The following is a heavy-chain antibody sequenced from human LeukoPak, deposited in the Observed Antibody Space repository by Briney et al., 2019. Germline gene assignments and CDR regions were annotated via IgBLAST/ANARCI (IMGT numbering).Heavy chain of an antibody. V-gene: IGHV4-4*02. CDR3: ARERFGIWGGYCSSTSCQPGAWFDP. J-gene: IGHJ5*02. D-gene: IGHD2-2*01. Sequence: SETLSLTCGVSGGSITTTNWWSWVRQFPGQGLQWIGEVSLEGVRNYNPSLTSRVTMSLDRAKNLLSLNLNSVTAADTAVYYCARERFGIWGGYCSSTSCQPGAWFDPWGQGTLVTVSS. CDR1: GGSITTTNW. CDR2: VSLEGVR.